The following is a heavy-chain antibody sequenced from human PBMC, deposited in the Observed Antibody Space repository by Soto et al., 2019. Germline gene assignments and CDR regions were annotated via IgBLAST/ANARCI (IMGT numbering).Heavy chain of an antibody. CDR3: ARARFIAARFFDY. CDR1: GGSFSGYY. J-gene: IGHJ4*02. Sequence: SETLSLTCAVYGGSFSGYYWSWIRQPPGKGLEWIGEINHSGSTNYNPSLKSRVTISVDTSKNQFSLKLSSVTAADTAVYYCARARFIAARFFDYWGQGTLVTVSS. V-gene: IGHV4-34*01. D-gene: IGHD6-6*01. CDR2: INHSGST.